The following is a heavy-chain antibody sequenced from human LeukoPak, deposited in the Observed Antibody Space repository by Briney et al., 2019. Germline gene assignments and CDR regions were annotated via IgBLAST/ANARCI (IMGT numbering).Heavy chain of an antibody. Sequence: LSLTCTVSGGSISSGSYYWSWIRQPAGTGLEWIGRIYTSGSTNYNPSLKSRVTISVDTSKNQFSLKLSSVTAADTAVYYCARVVGIRYFDWLLSGEDTGYYFDYWGQGTLVTVSS. CDR1: GGSISSGSYY. CDR3: ARVVGIRYFDWLLSGEDTGYYFDY. D-gene: IGHD3-9*01. J-gene: IGHJ4*02. V-gene: IGHV4-61*02. CDR2: IYTSGST.